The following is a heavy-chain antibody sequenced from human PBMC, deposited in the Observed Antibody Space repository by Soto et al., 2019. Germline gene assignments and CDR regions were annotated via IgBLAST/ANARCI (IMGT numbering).Heavy chain of an antibody. CDR1: GFTFSSYV. V-gene: IGHV3-30-3*01. J-gene: IGHJ4*02. D-gene: IGHD3-22*01. CDR2: ISYDGNNK. CDR3: ARGRAYYDSCGYYGRSFYFDY. Sequence: GGSLRLSCAASGFTFSSYVMHWVRQAPGKGLEWVAHISYDGNNKYYADSVKGRFTISRDNSKNTLYLQMNSLRAEDTAVYYCARGRAYYDSCGYYGRSFYFDYWGRGSLVTVSS.